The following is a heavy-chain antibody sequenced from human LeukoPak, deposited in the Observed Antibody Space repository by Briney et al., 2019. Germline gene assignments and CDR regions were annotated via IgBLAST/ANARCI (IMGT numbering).Heavy chain of an antibody. CDR2: FDPEDGET. CDR3: ARDHYYGSGSYYSLFVYFDY. V-gene: IGHV1-24*01. Sequence: ASVKVSCKVSGYTLTELSIHWVRQAPGKGLEWMGGFDPEDGETIYAQKFQGRVTMTRDTSTSTVYMELSSLRSEDTAVYYCARDHYYGSGSYYSLFVYFDYWGQGTLVTVSS. J-gene: IGHJ4*02. CDR1: GYTLTELS. D-gene: IGHD3-10*01.